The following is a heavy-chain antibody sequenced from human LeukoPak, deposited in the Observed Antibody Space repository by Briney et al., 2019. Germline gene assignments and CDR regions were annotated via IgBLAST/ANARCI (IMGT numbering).Heavy chain of an antibody. J-gene: IGHJ4*02. CDR2: ISSGSGTI. Sequence: GGSLRLSCAASGFTFSSYSMNWVRQAPGKGLEWVSYISSGSGTIYYADSVKGRFTISRDNAKNSLYLQMDSLRAEDTAVYYCARGLAGKGLYYFDYWGQGTLVTVSS. CDR3: ARGLAGKGLYYFDY. D-gene: IGHD3-22*01. V-gene: IGHV3-48*01. CDR1: GFTFSSYS.